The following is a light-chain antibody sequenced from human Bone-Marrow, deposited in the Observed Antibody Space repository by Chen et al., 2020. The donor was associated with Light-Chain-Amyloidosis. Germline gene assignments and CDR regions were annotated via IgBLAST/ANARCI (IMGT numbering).Light chain of an antibody. J-gene: IGLJ1*01. CDR1: SSDVGGDNH. CDR3: SSYTITNTLV. CDR2: EVT. V-gene: IGLV2-14*01. Sequence: QSALTQPASVSGSPGQSITISCTGTSSDVGGDNHVSWYQQHPDKAPKLMIYEVTNRPSWVPDRFSGSKSHNTPSLTISGLQTEAEADYFCSSYTITNTLVFGSGTRVTVL.